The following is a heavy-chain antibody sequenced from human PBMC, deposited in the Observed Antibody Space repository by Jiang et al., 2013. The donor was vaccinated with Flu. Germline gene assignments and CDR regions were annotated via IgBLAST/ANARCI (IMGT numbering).Heavy chain of an antibody. CDR3: ARVHAYYDILTGYERYVDY. J-gene: IGHJ4*02. D-gene: IGHD3-9*01. V-gene: IGHV4-30-2*01. Sequence: STYYNPSLKSRVTISVDRSKNQFSLKLSSVTAADTAVYYCARVHAYYDILTGYERYVDYWGQGTLVTVSS. CDR2: ST.